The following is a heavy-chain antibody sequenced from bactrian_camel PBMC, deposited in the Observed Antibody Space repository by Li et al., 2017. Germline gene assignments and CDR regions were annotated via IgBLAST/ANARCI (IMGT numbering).Heavy chain of an antibody. CDR3: ATRDGAAYNY. D-gene: IGHD1*01. Sequence: HVQLVESGGGLVQPGGSLRLSCTASGFAFSSYFIDWVRQAPGKGLEWVSSIYSDGSKADYADSVKDRFTISRDDATKTVYLQMNSLKSDDTALYYCATRDGAAYNYWGQGTQVTVS. V-gene: IGHV3-2*01. CDR1: GFAFSSYF. J-gene: IGHJ4*01. CDR2: IYSDGSKA.